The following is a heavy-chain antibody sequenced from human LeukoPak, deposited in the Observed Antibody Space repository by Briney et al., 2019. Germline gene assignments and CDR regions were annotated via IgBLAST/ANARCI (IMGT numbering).Heavy chain of an antibody. CDR2: ISGSGGST. V-gene: IGHV3-23*01. CDR1: GFSFNNYA. Sequence: GGSLRLSCAASGFSFNNYAMVWVRQTPGKGLEWVSAISGSGGSTYNTDSVKGRFTISRDHSKNTLYLEMNSLRAEDTAVYYCAKNARYFDWLPGDYFDYWGQGILVTVSS. CDR3: AKNARYFDWLPGDYFDY. D-gene: IGHD3-9*01. J-gene: IGHJ4*02.